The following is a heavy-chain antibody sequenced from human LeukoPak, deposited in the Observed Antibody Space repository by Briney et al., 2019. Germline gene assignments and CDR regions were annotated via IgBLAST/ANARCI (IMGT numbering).Heavy chain of an antibody. V-gene: IGHV1-8*01. D-gene: IGHD5-12*01. CDR3: ARGRRVRGYSDYDFDY. CDR1: GYTFTSYD. CDR2: MNPNSGNT. J-gene: IGHJ4*02. Sequence: RASVKVSCKASGYTFTSYDINWVRQATGQGLEWMGWMNPNSGNTGYAQKFQGRVTMTRNTSISTAYMELSSLRSEDTAAYYCARGRRVRGYSDYDFDYWGQGTLVTVSS.